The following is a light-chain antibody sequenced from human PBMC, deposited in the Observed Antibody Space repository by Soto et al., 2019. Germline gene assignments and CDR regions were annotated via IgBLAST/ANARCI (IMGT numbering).Light chain of an antibody. V-gene: IGKV1-5*03. CDR3: QQYDTYPRT. CDR2: KAS. CDR1: HSISNW. Sequence: DIQMTQSPSTLSASVGDRVTITCRASHSISNWLAWYQQKPGKAPKLLIFKASTLESGVPSRFSGSGSGTEFTLNISSLQPDDFATYHCQQYDTYPRTFGQGTKVEIK. J-gene: IGKJ1*01.